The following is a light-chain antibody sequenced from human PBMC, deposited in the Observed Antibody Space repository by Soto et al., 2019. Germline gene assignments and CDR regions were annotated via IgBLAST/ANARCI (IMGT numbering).Light chain of an antibody. J-gene: IGKJ4*01. Sequence: DIQMIQSPSSLSASVGDRVTITCRASQSIGNYLSWYQQKPGKAPKLLINVASTLQSGVPSRFSGSGSGTDFTLAISSLQPEDFATYYCQQSSSTPHTFGGGTRVEIK. V-gene: IGKV1-39*01. CDR1: QSIGNY. CDR3: QQSSSTPHT. CDR2: VAS.